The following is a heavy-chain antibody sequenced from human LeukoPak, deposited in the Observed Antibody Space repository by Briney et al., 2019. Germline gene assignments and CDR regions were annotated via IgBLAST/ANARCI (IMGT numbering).Heavy chain of an antibody. Sequence: PSETLSLTCAVYGGSFSGYYWSWIRQPPGKGLEWIGEINHNGSNNYNPSLKSRVTISVDTSKNQFTLKLSSVTAADTAVYYCARGSLLTNDAFDIWGQGTMVTVSS. D-gene: IGHD3-9*01. CDR3: ARGSLLTNDAFDI. CDR1: GGSFSGYY. J-gene: IGHJ3*02. CDR2: INHNGSN. V-gene: IGHV4-34*01.